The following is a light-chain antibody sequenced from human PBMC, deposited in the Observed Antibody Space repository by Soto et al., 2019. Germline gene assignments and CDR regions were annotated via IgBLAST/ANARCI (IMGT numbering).Light chain of an antibody. CDR3: QQYNNWPRT. CDR1: QSVSSN. V-gene: IGKV3-15*01. CDR2: DAS. Sequence: EIVLTQSPGTLSVSPGERATLSCRASQSVSSNFAWYQQKPGQAPRLLIYDASTRATGIPARFSGSGSGTDFTLTISSLQFEDFAVYYCQQYNNWPRTFGQGTKVDIK. J-gene: IGKJ1*01.